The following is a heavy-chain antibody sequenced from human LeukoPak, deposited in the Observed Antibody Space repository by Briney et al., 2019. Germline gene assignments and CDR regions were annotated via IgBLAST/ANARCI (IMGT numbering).Heavy chain of an antibody. CDR3: ARGYCSGGSCYSYYYYNYMDV. D-gene: IGHD2-15*01. CDR2: IYYIGST. V-gene: IGHV4-59*01. CDR1: AGSISIYY. J-gene: IGHJ6*03. Sequence: PSQTPSLTCTLAAGSISIYYTGWIRPPAGKGREWIGYIYYIGSTNYSPSLKSRVTISVDTSKNQFSLKLSSVTAADTAVYYCARGYCSGGSCYSYYYYNYMDVWGKGTTVTVSS.